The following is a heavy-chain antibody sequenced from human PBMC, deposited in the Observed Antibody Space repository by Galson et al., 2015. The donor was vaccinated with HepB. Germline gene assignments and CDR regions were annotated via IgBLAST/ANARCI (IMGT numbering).Heavy chain of an antibody. J-gene: IGHJ3*02. CDR3: AHRRPLYYYDRSGEAFDI. CDR1: RFSLSTSGVG. Sequence: PALVKPTQTLTLTSTFSRFSLSTSGVGVGWIRQPPGKALEWLDHTYWDEDKSYSPSLKGRLTITKDTSKNQVVLTMTNMDPVDTATYYCAHRRPLYYYDRSGEAFDIWGQGTMVTVSS. V-gene: IGHV2-5*02. D-gene: IGHD3-22*01. CDR2: TYWDEDK.